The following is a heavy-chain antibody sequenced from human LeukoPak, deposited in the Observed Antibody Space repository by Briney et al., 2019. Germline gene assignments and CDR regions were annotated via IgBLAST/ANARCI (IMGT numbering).Heavy chain of an antibody. CDR3: AHSWLPTGD. Sequence: GGSLRLSCGASGFTFSSFWMHWVRQAPGKGLVWVSLINPDGSTTNYADSVKGRFTVPRDNAQNTLYLQMNSLRAEDTAVYYCAHSWLPTGDWGQGTLVTVSS. J-gene: IGHJ4*02. D-gene: IGHD6-19*01. V-gene: IGHV3-74*01. CDR2: INPDGSTT. CDR1: GFTFSSFW.